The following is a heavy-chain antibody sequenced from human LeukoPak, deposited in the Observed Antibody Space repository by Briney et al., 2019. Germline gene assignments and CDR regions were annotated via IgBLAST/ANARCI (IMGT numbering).Heavy chain of an antibody. V-gene: IGHV5-51*01. D-gene: IGHD6-6*01. CDR1: GYSFTSYW. J-gene: IGHJ4*02. CDR3: ARHIIGRGIPARQGYFDY. CDR2: IYPGDSDT. Sequence: GESLKISCKGSGYSFTSYWIGWVRQMPGKGLEWMGIIYPGDSDTRYSPSFQGQVTISADKSISTAYLQWSSLKASDTAMYYCARHIIGRGIPARQGYFDYWGQGTLVTVSS.